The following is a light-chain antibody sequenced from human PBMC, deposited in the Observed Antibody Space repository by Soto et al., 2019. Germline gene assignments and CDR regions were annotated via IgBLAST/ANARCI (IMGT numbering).Light chain of an antibody. CDR2: GAS. CDR1: QSVSSSY. J-gene: IGKJ1*01. CDR3: QQCGSSVT. V-gene: IGKV3-20*01. Sequence: EIVLTQSPGTLSLSPGERATLSCRASQSVSSSYLAWYQQKPGQAPRLLIYGASSRATGIPDRFSGSGSGTDFTLTISRLEPEDFAVYYCQQCGSSVTFGQGTQVDIK.